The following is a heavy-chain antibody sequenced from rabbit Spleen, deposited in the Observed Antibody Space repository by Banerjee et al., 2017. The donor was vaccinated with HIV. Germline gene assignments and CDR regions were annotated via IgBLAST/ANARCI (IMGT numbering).Heavy chain of an antibody. V-gene: IGHV1S45*01. Sequence: QEQLVESGGGLVQPEGSLTLTCKASGFSFSNGYYMCWVRQAPGKGLEWISCIAGDNSGFTCSATWATGRFTCSKPSSTTVTLQMTSLTAADTATYFCAREKSGNYGYDLWGQGTLVTVS. CDR1: GFSFSNGYY. CDR3: AREKSGNYGYDL. J-gene: IGHJ3*01. D-gene: IGHD6-1*01. CDR2: IAGDNSGFT.